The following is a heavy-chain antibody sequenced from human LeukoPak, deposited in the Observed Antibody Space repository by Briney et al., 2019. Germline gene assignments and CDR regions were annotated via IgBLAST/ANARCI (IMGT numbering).Heavy chain of an antibody. J-gene: IGHJ6*02. Sequence: SETLSLTCTVSGGSISHYYWSWLRQPPGKGGEWIGYIYYSGTTNYNPSLKRRVTISVHTSQTQFSLKLNSVTAADTAVYYCAREDPRTKVPEGMDVWGQGTTVTVSS. V-gene: IGHV4-59*01. CDR3: AREDPRTKVPEGMDV. CDR2: IYYSGTT. D-gene: IGHD4/OR15-4a*01. CDR1: GGSISHYY.